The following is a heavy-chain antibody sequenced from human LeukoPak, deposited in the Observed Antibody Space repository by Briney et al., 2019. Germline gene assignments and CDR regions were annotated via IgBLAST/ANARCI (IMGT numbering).Heavy chain of an antibody. J-gene: IGHJ3*02. Sequence: GASVKVSCKVSGYTLTELSMHWVRQAPGKGLEWMGGFDPEDGETIYAQKFQGRVTMTEDTSTDTAYMELSSLRSEDTAVYYCATVERAKVAFDIWGQGTMVTVSS. CDR2: FDPEDGET. V-gene: IGHV1-24*01. CDR3: ATVERAKVAFDI. CDR1: GYTLTELS.